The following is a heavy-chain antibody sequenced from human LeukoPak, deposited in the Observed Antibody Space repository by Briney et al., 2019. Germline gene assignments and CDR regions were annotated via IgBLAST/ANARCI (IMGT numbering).Heavy chain of an antibody. V-gene: IGHV3-23*01. CDR2: ISGSGGST. Sequence: GGSLRLSCAASGFTFSSYGMSWVRQAPGKGLEWVSAISGSGGSTYYADSVKGRFTISRDNAKNSLYLQMNSLRAEDTAVYYCARLPYQLPTHYYYYYMDVWGKGTTVTISS. D-gene: IGHD2-2*01. J-gene: IGHJ6*03. CDR1: GFTFSSYG. CDR3: ARLPYQLPTHYYYYYMDV.